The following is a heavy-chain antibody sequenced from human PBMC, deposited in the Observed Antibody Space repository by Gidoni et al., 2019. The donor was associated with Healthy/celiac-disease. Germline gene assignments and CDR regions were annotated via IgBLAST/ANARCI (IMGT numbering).Heavy chain of an antibody. CDR3: ARGRGAQEDYFDY. CDR2: IWYDGSNK. Sequence: QVQLVESGGGVVQPGRSLRLSCAASGFTFSSYGMHWVRQAPGKGREWVAVIWYDGSNKYYADSVKGRFTISRDNSKSTLYLQMNSLRAEDTAVYYCARGRGAQEDYFDYWGQGTLVTVSS. V-gene: IGHV3-33*01. D-gene: IGHD1-26*01. CDR1: GFTFSSYG. J-gene: IGHJ4*02.